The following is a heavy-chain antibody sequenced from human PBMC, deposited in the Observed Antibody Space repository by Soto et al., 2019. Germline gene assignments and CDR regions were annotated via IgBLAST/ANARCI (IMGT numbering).Heavy chain of an antibody. Sequence: VQLLESGGGVAQPGRSLRLSCRASGFGFSSYGMLWVRQAPGKGPEWVAFISFDGSTQYYADSVRGRFTISRDNSENTLYLQLDTLRVEDTAMYYCAREGVFGLVKIIPPDYLGQGAQVTVSA. D-gene: IGHD3-3*01. V-gene: IGHV3-30*03. J-gene: IGHJ4*02. CDR2: ISFDGSTQ. CDR1: GFGFSSYG. CDR3: AREGVFGLVKIIPPDY.